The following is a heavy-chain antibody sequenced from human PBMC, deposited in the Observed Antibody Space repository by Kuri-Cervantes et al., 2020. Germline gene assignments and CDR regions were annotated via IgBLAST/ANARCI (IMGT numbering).Heavy chain of an antibody. V-gene: IGHV4-31*03. CDR2: IYYSGST. Sequence: SETLSLTCTVSGGSISSGGYYWSWIRQHPGKGLEWIGYIYYSGSTYYNPPLKSRVTISVDTSKNQFSLKLSSVTAADTAVYYCARGLVGAALQHPYYYYGMDVWGQGTTVTVSS. CDR3: ARGLVGAALQHPYYYYGMDV. D-gene: IGHD1-26*01. CDR1: GGSISSGGYY. J-gene: IGHJ6*02.